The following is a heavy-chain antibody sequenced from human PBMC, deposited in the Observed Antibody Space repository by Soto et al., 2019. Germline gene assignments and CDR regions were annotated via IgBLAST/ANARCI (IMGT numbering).Heavy chain of an antibody. V-gene: IGHV3-74*01. CDR3: ARDQGYCSGGSCYVAGY. D-gene: IGHD2-15*01. CDR2: INRDVSTT. Sequence: EVQLVESGGGLVQPGGSLRLSCAASGFTFSTYWMHWVRQAPGKGLVWVSRINRDVSTTDYADSVRGRFTITRDNAKNTLYVHMNSVRAEDTVVYYGARDQGYCSGGSCYVAGYWGQGTLVTASS. CDR1: GFTFSTYW. J-gene: IGHJ4*02.